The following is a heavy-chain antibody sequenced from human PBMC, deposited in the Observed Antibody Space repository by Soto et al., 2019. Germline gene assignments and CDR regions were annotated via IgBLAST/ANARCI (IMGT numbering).Heavy chain of an antibody. J-gene: IGHJ4*02. CDR3: AALGEWLDTSPFDY. Sequence: GGSLRLSCAASGFTFSSYWMSWVRQAPGKGLEWVANIKQDGSEKYYVDSVEGRFTISRDNAKNSLYLQMNSLRAEDTAVYYCAALGEWLDTSPFDYWGQGTLVTVSS. D-gene: IGHD6-19*01. CDR1: GFTFSSYW. V-gene: IGHV3-7*01. CDR2: IKQDGSEK.